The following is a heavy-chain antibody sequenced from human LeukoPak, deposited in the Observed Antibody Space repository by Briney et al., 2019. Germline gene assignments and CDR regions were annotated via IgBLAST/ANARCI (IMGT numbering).Heavy chain of an antibody. V-gene: IGHV1-46*01. CDR3: ARAGGAGYCSSTSCSGAWDYYYYMDV. Sequence: GASVKVSCKASGYTFTSYYMHWVRQAPGQGLEWMGIINPSDGSTSYAQKFQGRVTMTRDTSTSTVYMELSSLRSEDTAVYYCARAGGAGYCSSTSCSGAWDYYYYMDVWGKGTTVTVSS. CDR2: INPSDGST. D-gene: IGHD2-2*01. J-gene: IGHJ6*03. CDR1: GYTFTSYY.